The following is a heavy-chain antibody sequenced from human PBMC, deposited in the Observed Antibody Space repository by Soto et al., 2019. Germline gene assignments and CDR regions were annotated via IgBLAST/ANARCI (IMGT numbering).Heavy chain of an antibody. CDR2: INSDGSST. J-gene: IGHJ4*02. V-gene: IGHV3-74*01. CDR3: ARGASLNFDY. D-gene: IGHD1-26*01. CDR1: GFTFSSYW. Sequence: GSLRLSCAASGFTFSSYWMHWVRQAPGKGLVWVSRINSDGSSTSYADFAKGRFTISRDNAKNTLYLQMDSLRVEDTAVYYCARGASLNFDYWGQGTLVTVSS.